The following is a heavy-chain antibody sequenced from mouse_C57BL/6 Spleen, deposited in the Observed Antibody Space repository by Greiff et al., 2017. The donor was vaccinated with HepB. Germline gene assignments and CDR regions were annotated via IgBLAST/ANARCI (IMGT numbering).Heavy chain of an antibody. D-gene: IGHD2-4*01. CDR1: GYTFTDYY. Sequence: EVQLQQSGPELVKPGASVKISCKASGYTFTDYYMNWVKQSHGKSLEWIGDINPNNGGTSYNQKFKGKATLTVDKSSSTAYMELRSLTSEDSAVYYCARGGYYDYEDYAMDYWGQGTSVTGAS. V-gene: IGHV1-26*01. J-gene: IGHJ4*01. CDR3: ARGGYYDYEDYAMDY. CDR2: INPNNGGT.